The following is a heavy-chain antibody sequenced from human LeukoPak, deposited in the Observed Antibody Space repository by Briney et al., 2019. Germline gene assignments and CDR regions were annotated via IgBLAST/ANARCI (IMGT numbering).Heavy chain of an antibody. CDR1: GYTFTSYG. J-gene: IGHJ6*02. CDR2: ISAYNGNT. D-gene: IGHD4-11*01. V-gene: IGHV1-18*01. Sequence: GASVKVSCKASGYTFTSYGISWVRQAPGQGLEWMGWISAYNGNTNYAQKLQGRVTMTTDTSTSTAYMELRSLRSDDTAVYYCAREGTTVTENYYYGMDVWGQGTTVTVPS. CDR3: AREGTTVTENYYYGMDV.